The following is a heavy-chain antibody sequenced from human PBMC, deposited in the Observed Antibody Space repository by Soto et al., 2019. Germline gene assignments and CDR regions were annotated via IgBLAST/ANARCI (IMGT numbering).Heavy chain of an antibody. Sequence: QVQLVQSGAEVKKPGASVKVSCKASGYTFTSYYMHWVRQAPGQGLEWMGIINPSGGSTSYAQKFRGRVSMARDTSTSTVYMELSSLRSEDTAVYYCARDHGQEWEGGFDIWGQGTMVTVSS. D-gene: IGHD1-26*01. V-gene: IGHV1-46*01. CDR3: ARDHGQEWEGGFDI. CDR2: INPSGGST. CDR1: GYTFTSYY. J-gene: IGHJ3*02.